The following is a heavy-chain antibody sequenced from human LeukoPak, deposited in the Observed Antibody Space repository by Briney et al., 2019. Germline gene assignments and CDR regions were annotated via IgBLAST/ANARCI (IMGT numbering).Heavy chain of an antibody. CDR3: TRRYNYDSSGYYYVRDAFDI. J-gene: IGHJ3*02. CDR2: IRSKAYGRTT. Sequence: KPGGSLRLSCTASGFTFGDYVMSWVRQAPGKGLEWVGFIRSKAYGRTTKNAASVTGTFTISRDDSRSIAYLQMNSLKTEDTAVYYCTRRYNYDSSGYYYVRDAFDIWGQGTMVTVSS. CDR1: GFTFGDYV. V-gene: IGHV3-49*04. D-gene: IGHD3-22*01.